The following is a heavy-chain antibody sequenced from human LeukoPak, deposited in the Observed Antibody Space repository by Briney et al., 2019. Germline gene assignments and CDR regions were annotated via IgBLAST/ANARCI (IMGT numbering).Heavy chain of an antibody. D-gene: IGHD6-19*01. J-gene: IGHJ5*02. Sequence: PSETLSLTCTVSGYSISSGYYWGWIRQPPGKGLEWIGSIYHSGSTNYNPSLKSRVTISVDTSKNQFSLKLSSVTAADTAVYYCARGYAQWLVQGNWFDPWGQGTLVTVSS. CDR2: IYHSGST. V-gene: IGHV4-38-2*02. CDR1: GYSISSGYY. CDR3: ARGYAQWLVQGNWFDP.